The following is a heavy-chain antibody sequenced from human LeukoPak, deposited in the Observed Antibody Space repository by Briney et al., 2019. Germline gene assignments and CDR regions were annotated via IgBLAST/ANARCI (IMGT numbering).Heavy chain of an antibody. CDR2: ISGSGGTT. D-gene: IGHD6-13*01. J-gene: IGHJ4*02. V-gene: IGHV3-21*01. Sequence: GGSLRLSCAASGLIFNTYGMNWVRQAPGKGLEWVSSISGSGGTTYYADSVKGRFTISGDNAKNSLYLQMNSLRAEDTAVYYCARSLIAAAGTDYWGQGTPVTVSS. CDR3: ARSLIAAAGTDY. CDR1: GLIFNTYG.